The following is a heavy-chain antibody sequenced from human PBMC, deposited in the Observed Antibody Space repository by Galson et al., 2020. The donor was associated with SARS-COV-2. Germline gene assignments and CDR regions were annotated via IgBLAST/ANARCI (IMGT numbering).Heavy chain of an antibody. Sequence: SQASETLSLTCAVYDGSLSGYYWSWVRQPPGKGLEWIGEINDSGTTNYNPSLKSRVTISVDTSKSQFSLNLRSVTAADTAVYFCARGLRRPYPEYFQYWGQGTLVTVSS. CDR3: ARGLRRPYPEYFQY. D-gene: IGHD6-25*01. CDR2: INDSGTT. J-gene: IGHJ1*01. V-gene: IGHV4-34*01. CDR1: DGSLSGYY.